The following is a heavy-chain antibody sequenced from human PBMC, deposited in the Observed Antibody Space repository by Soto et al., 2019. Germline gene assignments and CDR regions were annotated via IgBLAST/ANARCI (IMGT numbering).Heavy chain of an antibody. V-gene: IGHV1-8*01. Sequence: ASVKVSCKTSGYTFTDFDINWVRKSTGQGLEWLGWMNPTSGNTGYAQKFQGRVTMTRNTSIRTAYMDLTSLKSEDTAVYFCARGAGSGTSRLLQRGQGTPVPVSS. CDR3: ARGAGSGTSRLLQ. CDR2: MNPTSGNT. J-gene: IGHJ1*01. D-gene: IGHD2-2*01. CDR1: GYTFTDFD.